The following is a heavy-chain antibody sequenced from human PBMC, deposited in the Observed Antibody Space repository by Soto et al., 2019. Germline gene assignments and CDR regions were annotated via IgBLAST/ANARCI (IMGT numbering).Heavy chain of an antibody. Sequence: AVKVSCKAPGGTFKNNGISWVRHAPGQGLEWMGGIIPVFGTTKYAQKFQGRLTITADDSTRTAYMELSSLRSDDTAVYYCARENGVAVATILYYFDFWGQGTLVTVPS. CDR3: ARENGVAVATILYYFDF. J-gene: IGHJ4*02. CDR2: IIPVFGTT. CDR1: GGTFKNNG. V-gene: IGHV1-69*13. D-gene: IGHD5-12*01.